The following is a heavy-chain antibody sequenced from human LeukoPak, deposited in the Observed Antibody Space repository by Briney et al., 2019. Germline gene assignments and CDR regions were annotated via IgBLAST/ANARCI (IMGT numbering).Heavy chain of an antibody. CDR2: INAGNGNT. CDR3: ARDRGSSWYRNFDY. J-gene: IGHJ4*02. CDR1: GYTFTSYA. V-gene: IGHV1-3*01. D-gene: IGHD6-13*01. Sequence: ASVKVSCKASGYTFTSYAMHWVRQAPGQRLEWMGWINAGNGNTKHSQKFQGRVTITRDTSASTAYMELSSLRSEDTAVYYCARDRGSSWYRNFDYWGQGTLVTVSS.